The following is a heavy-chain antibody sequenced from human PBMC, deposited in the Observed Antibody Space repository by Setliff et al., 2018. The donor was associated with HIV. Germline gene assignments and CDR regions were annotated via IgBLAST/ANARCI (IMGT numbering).Heavy chain of an antibody. CDR1: GFTFGSYE. Sequence: GGSLRLSCVASGFTFGSYEMNWVRQAPGKGLEWVSNIGSIGSGGATHYADSLKGRFTISRDNSKSTLYLEMNSLRAEDTAIYHCAQDVEWFPVPDRGGYLGYWGHGILVTVSS. V-gene: IGHV3-48*03. J-gene: IGHJ4*01. CDR3: AQDVEWFPVPDRGGYLGY. D-gene: IGHD3-22*01. CDR2: IGSIGSGGAT.